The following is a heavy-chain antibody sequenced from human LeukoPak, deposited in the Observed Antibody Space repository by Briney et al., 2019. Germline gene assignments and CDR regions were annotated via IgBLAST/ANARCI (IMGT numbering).Heavy chain of an antibody. CDR1: GYSFSSYW. Sequence: SGESLKISCKGSGYSFSSYWIGWVRQMPGKGLEWMGIIYPGDSDTRYSPSFQGQVTISADKSISTAYLQWSSLKASDTAMYYCARHYYDILTGYCHFDYWGQGTLVTVSS. CDR2: IYPGDSDT. J-gene: IGHJ4*02. D-gene: IGHD3-9*01. CDR3: ARHYYDILTGYCHFDY. V-gene: IGHV5-51*01.